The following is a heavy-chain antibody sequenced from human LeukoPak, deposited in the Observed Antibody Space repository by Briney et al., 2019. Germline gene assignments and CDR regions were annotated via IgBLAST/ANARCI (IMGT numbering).Heavy chain of an antibody. CDR1: GFTFSDYY. CDR2: ISSSGSTI. J-gene: IGHJ6*03. Sequence: GGSLRLSCAASGFTFSDYYMSWIRQAPGKWLEWVSYISSSGSTIYYADSVKGRFTISRDNAKNSLYLQMNSLRAEDTAVYYCARVREVRFLRAYLDIWGKGTTVTVSS. D-gene: IGHD3-3*01. CDR3: ARVREVRFLRAYLDI. V-gene: IGHV3-11*04.